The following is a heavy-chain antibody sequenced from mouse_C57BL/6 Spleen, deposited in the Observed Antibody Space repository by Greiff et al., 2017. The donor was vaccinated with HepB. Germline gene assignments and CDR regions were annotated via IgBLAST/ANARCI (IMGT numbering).Heavy chain of an antibody. CDR3: ARLRGTGFDY. Sequence: QVQLQQSGPELVKPGASVKISCKASGYAFSSSWMNWVKQRPGKGLEWIGRIYPGVGDTNYNGKFKGKATLTADKSSSTAYMQLSSLTSEDSAVYFCARLRGTGFDYWGQGTTLTVSS. V-gene: IGHV1-82*01. J-gene: IGHJ2*01. CDR2: IYPGVGDT. CDR1: GYAFSSSW. D-gene: IGHD3-3*01.